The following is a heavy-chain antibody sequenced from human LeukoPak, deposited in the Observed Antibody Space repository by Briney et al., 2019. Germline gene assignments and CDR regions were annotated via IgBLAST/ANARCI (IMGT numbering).Heavy chain of an antibody. V-gene: IGHV4-59*01. CDR2: IYYSGST. CDR3: ARVTGYMIEDYSDS. Sequence: SETLSLTCTVSGGSISSYYWSWIRQPPGKGLEWIGYIYYSGSTNYNSSLKSRVTILVDMSKNQFSLKLSSVTAADTAVYYCARVTGYMIEDYSDSWGQGTLVTVSS. CDR1: GGSISSYY. J-gene: IGHJ4*02. D-gene: IGHD3-22*01.